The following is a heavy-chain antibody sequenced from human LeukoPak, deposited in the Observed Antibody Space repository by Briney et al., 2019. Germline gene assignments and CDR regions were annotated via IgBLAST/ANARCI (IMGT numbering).Heavy chain of an antibody. CDR3: AKGSGYFSDY. Sequence: GRSLRLSCAASGFTFSSYGMHWVRQAPGKGLEWVAVISYDGSNNYYADSVKGRFTISRDNSKNTLYLQMYSLRAEDTAVYYCAKGSGYFSDYWGQGTLLTVSS. V-gene: IGHV3-30*18. D-gene: IGHD1-14*01. J-gene: IGHJ4*02. CDR2: ISYDGSNN. CDR1: GFTFSSYG.